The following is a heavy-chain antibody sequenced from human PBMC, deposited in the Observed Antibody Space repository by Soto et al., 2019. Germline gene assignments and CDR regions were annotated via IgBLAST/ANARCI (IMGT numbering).Heavy chain of an antibody. CDR2: ISGSGGST. V-gene: IGHV3-23*01. CDR1: VFTFSSYA. J-gene: IGHJ4*02. CDR3: AKAAMIVVVIPSLFDY. D-gene: IGHD3-22*01. Sequence: PVRSVRLSCASSVFTFSSYAMSCVRQSPGKWLEWVSAISGSGGSTYYADSVKGRFTISRDNSKNTLYLQMNSLRAEDTAVYYCAKAAMIVVVIPSLFDYWGQETLVNXS.